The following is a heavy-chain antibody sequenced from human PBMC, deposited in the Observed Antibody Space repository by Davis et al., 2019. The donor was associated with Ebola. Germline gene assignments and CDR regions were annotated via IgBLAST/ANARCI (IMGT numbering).Heavy chain of an antibody. CDR3: AGTLGRRRGGPFDY. J-gene: IGHJ4*02. D-gene: IGHD3-10*01. CDR2: IIPIFGTA. V-gene: IGHV1-69*13. Sequence: SVKVSCKASGGTFSSYAISWVRQAPGQGLEWMGGIIPIFGTANYAQKFQGRVTITADESTSTAYMELSSLRSEDTAVYYCAGTLGRRRGGPFDYWGQGTLVTVSS. CDR1: GGTFSSYA.